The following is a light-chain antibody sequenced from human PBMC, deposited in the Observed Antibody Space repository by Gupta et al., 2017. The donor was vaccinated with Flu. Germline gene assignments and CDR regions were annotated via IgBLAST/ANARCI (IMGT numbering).Light chain of an antibody. V-gene: IGLV3-1*01. J-gene: IGLJ3*02. CDR1: GLGDKY. CDR2: QDD. CDR3: QAWDNGLEL. Sequence: FVLTQPPSVSVSPGQTAPISCSGTGLGDKYTCWYQQKTGQSPLLVIYQDDKRPSGIPERFAGSNSGDTATLTIGGTETVDEADYYCQAWDNGLELFGGGTKLTVL.